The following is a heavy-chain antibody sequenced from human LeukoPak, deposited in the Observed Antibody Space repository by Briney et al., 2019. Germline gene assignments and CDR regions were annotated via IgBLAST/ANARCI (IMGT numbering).Heavy chain of an antibody. CDR2: IHYSGST. CDR1: GGSISSGDYY. CDR3: ARGGGHCSGGNCYSLWFDP. D-gene: IGHD2-15*01. J-gene: IGHJ5*02. Sequence: SETLSLTCTVSGGSISSGDYYWIWIRQPPGKGLEWIGYIHYSGSTYYGPFLKSRVTMSVDTSQNQFSLKLSSVTAADTAVYYCARGGGHCSGGNCYSLWFDPWGQGTLVTVSS. V-gene: IGHV4-30-4*01.